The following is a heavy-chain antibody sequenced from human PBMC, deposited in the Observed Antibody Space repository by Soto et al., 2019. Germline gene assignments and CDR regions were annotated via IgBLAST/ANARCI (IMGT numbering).Heavy chain of an antibody. J-gene: IGHJ5*02. D-gene: IGHD2-2*02. CDR1: GDSVSSNSAA. Sequence: PSQTLSLTCAISGDSVSSNSAAWNWIRQSPSRGLEWLGRTYYRSKWYNDYAVSVKSRITINPDTSKNQFSLQLNSVTPEDTAVYYCARDDHTVPATAIPDWFDPWGQGTLVTVSS. CDR3: ARDDHTVPATAIPDWFDP. V-gene: IGHV6-1*01. CDR2: TYYRSKWYN.